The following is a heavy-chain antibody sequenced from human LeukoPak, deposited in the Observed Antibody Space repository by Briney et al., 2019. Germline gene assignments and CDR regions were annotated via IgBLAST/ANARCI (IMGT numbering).Heavy chain of an antibody. CDR2: ISAYNGNT. CDR1: GYTFTSYG. Sequence: ASVKVSCEASGYTFTSYGISWVRQAPGQGLEWMGWISAYNGNTNYAQKLQGRVTMTTDTSTSTAYMELRSLRSDDTAVYYCARVYDSSGYFHPDYWGQGTLVTVSS. V-gene: IGHV1-18*01. J-gene: IGHJ4*02. CDR3: ARVYDSSGYFHPDY. D-gene: IGHD3-22*01.